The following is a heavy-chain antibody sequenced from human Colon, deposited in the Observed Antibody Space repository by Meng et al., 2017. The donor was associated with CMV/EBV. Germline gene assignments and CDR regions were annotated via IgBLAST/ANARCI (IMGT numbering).Heavy chain of an antibody. D-gene: IGHD2-2*02. CDR3: ARGRRYCTSDSCYIFDS. V-gene: IGHV3-66*02. CDR2: LYSGNTT. J-gene: IGHJ4*02. CDR1: GVILSSMY. Sequence: GESLKISCAASGVILSSMYMNWVRQPPGKGLEWVALLYSGNTTKYADSVTGRFTISRDSSKNTLYLQMNNVRPEDTAIYYCARGRRYCTSDSCYIFDSWGQGTLVTVSS.